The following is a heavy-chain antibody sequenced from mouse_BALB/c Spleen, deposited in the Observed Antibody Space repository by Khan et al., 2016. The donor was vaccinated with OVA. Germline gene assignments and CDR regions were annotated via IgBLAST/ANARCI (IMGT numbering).Heavy chain of an antibody. J-gene: IGHJ3*01. CDR2: ISSDGSYT. D-gene: IGHD4-1*01. V-gene: IGHV5-6*01. Sequence: VELVESGADLVKPGGSLKLSCAASGFTFTSYGMPWVRQTPDKRLEWVATISSDGSYTYYPDSVKGRFTISRDNVTNTLYLQMSSLKSEDTAMYYCASHLTGSFAYWGQGTLVTVSA. CDR3: ASHLTGSFAY. CDR1: GFTFTSYG.